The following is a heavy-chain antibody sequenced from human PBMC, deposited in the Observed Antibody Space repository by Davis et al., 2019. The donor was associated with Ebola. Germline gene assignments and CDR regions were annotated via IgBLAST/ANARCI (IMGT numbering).Heavy chain of an antibody. CDR3: ARDSSAYYYDSSGYGSYWYFYL. V-gene: IGHV4-59*01. D-gene: IGHD3-22*01. J-gene: IGHJ2*01. CDR2: IYYSGST. CDR1: GGSISSYY. Sequence: MPSETLSLTCTVSGGSISSYYWSWIRQPPGKGLEWIGYIYYSGSTNYNPSLKSRVTISVDTSKNQFSLKLSSVTAADTAVYYCARDSSAYYYDSSGYGSYWYFYLWGRGTLVTVSS.